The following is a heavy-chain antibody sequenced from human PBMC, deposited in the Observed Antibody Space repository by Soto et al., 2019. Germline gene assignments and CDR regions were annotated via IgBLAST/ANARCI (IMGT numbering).Heavy chain of an antibody. J-gene: IGHJ6*02. CDR1: GGSFCGYY. CDR2: INHSGST. V-gene: IGHV4-34*01. CDR3: ARVDYGDDYYYYYYGMDV. Sequence: LSLTCAVYGGSFCGYYWSWIRQPPGKGLEWIGEINHSGSTNYNPSLKSRVTISVDTSKNQFSLKLSSVTAADTAVYYCARVDYGDDYYYYYYGMDVWGQGTTVTVSS. D-gene: IGHD4-17*01.